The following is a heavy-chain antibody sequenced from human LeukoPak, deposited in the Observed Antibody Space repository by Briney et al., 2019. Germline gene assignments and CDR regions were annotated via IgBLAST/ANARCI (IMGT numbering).Heavy chain of an antibody. Sequence: SETLSLTCAVYGGSSSGYYWNWIRQPPGKGLEWIGEINHSGSTNYNPSLKSRVTISVDTSKKQFSLRLSSVTAADTAVYYCARGLAVAGTYWYFDLWGRGTLVTVSS. J-gene: IGHJ2*01. CDR1: GGSSSGYY. CDR3: ARGLAVAGTYWYFDL. CDR2: INHSGST. V-gene: IGHV4-34*01. D-gene: IGHD6-19*01.